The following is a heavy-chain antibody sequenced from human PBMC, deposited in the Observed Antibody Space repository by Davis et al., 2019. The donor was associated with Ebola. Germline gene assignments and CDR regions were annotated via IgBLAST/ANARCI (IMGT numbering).Heavy chain of an antibody. Sequence: GESLKISCAASGFTFSSYAMSWVRQAPGKGLEWVSAISGSGGSTYYADSVKGRFTISRDNSKNTLDLKMNSLRADDTAVYYCTKEGNWNFDYWSQGTLVTVSS. CDR2: ISGSGGST. CDR1: GFTFSSYA. J-gene: IGHJ4*02. V-gene: IGHV3-23*01. D-gene: IGHD1-1*01. CDR3: TKEGNWNFDY.